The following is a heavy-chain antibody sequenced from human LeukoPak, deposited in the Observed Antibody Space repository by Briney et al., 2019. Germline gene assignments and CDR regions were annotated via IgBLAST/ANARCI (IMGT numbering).Heavy chain of an antibody. V-gene: IGHV3-48*04. CDR3: AREGVGASGDAFDI. J-gene: IGHJ3*02. CDR1: GLTFSTHS. Sequence: GGSLRLSCEASGLTFSTHSMNWVRQAPGKGLEWVSYISTSGSTIYYADSVKGRFTISRDNAKNSLYLQMNSLRAEDTALYYCAREGVGASGDAFDIWGQGTMVTVSS. D-gene: IGHD1-26*01. CDR2: ISTSGSTI.